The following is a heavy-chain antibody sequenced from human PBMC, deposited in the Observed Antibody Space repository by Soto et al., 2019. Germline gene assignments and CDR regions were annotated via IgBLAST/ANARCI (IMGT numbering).Heavy chain of an antibody. CDR3: AKMTAYCSGGSCYQYFDY. V-gene: IGHV3-23*01. J-gene: IGHJ4*02. Sequence: GGSLRLFCAASGFTFSSYAMSWVRQAPGKGLEWVSAISGSGGSTYYADSVKGRFTISRDNSKNTLYLQMNSLRAEDTAVYYCAKMTAYCSGGSCYQYFDYWGQGTLVTVSS. CDR2: ISGSGGST. D-gene: IGHD2-15*01. CDR1: GFTFSSYA.